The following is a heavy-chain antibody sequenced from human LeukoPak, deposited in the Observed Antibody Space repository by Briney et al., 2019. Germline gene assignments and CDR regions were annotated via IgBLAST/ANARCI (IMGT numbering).Heavy chain of an antibody. CDR3: ARENYCSGGSCYGYFDY. CDR2: IYTSGST. D-gene: IGHD2-15*01. CDR1: GGSISSYY. J-gene: IGHJ4*02. Sequence: PSETLSLTCTVSGGSISSYYWSWIRQPAGKGLEWIGRIYTSGSTNYNPSLTSRVTMSVDTSKNQFSLKLSSVTAADTAVYYCARENYCSGGSCYGYFDYWGQGTLVTVSS. V-gene: IGHV4-4*07.